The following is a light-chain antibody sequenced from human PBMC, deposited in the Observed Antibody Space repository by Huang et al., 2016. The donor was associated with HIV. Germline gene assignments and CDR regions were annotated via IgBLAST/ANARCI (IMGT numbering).Light chain of an antibody. CDR2: KVS. J-gene: IGKJ1*01. V-gene: IGKV2-30*02. CDR3: MQGTHWPPGT. Sequence: DVIMTQSPLLLPVTLEQPAAISCRSSQTLVHTDGNTYLNWFLQRPGQSPRRLIYKVSNRNSGVPDRFTGSGSGIEFTLTISRVEAEDVGIYYCMQGTHWPPGTFGQGTNMEIK. CDR1: QTLVHTDGNTY.